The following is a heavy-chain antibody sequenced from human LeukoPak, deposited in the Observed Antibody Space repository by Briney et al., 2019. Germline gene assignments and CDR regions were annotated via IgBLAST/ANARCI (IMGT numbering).Heavy chain of an antibody. CDR1: GFTFSSYW. J-gene: IGHJ6*03. D-gene: IGHD1-26*01. V-gene: IGHV3-7*01. CDR2: IKQDGSEK. CDR3: ARIESGPKYYYYYYYMDV. Sequence: GGSLRLSCAASGFTFSSYWMSWVRQAPGKGLEWVANIKQDGSEKYYVDSVKGRFTISRDNAKNSLYLQMNSLRAEDTAVYYCARIESGPKYYYYYYYMDVWGKGTTVTISS.